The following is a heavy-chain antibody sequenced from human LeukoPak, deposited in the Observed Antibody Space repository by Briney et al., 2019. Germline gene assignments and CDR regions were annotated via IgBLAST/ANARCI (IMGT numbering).Heavy chain of an antibody. J-gene: IGHJ4*02. D-gene: IGHD3-22*01. CDR3: ARIKVETYYYDSSGYYLDY. V-gene: IGHV3-21*01. CDR2: ISSSSSYI. CDR1: GFTFSSYS. Sequence: GGSLRLSCAASGFTFSSYSMNWVRQAPGKGLEWVSSISSSSSYIYYADSVKGRFTISRGNAKNSLYLQMNSLRAEDTAVYYCARIKVETYYYDSSGYYLDYWGQGTLVTVSS.